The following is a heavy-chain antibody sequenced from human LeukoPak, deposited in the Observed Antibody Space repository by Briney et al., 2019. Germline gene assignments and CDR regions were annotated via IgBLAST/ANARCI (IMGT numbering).Heavy chain of an antibody. CDR3: APMEMATTTPFHY. CDR2: IIPILGIA. CDR1: GGTFSSYA. Sequence: SVKVSCKASGGTFSSYAISWVRQAPGQGLEWMGRIIPILGIANYAQKFRGRVTITADKSTSTAYMELSSLRSEDTAVYYCAPMEMATTTPFHYWGQGTLVTVSS. D-gene: IGHD1-1*01. V-gene: IGHV1-69*04. J-gene: IGHJ4*02.